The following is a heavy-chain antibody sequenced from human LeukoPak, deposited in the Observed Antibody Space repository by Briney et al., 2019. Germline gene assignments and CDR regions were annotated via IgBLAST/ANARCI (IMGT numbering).Heavy chain of an antibody. D-gene: IGHD4-23*01. CDR1: GFTFSNYD. J-gene: IGHJ4*02. V-gene: IGHV3-23*01. Sequence: GGSLRLSCAASGFTFSNYDMSWVRQAPGKGLEWVSGISGSGGDTYYADSVKGRFTISRDNAKNSLYLQMNSLRAEDTAVYYCARAPSYGGNHFDYWGQGTLVTVSS. CDR2: ISGSGGDT. CDR3: ARAPSYGGNHFDY.